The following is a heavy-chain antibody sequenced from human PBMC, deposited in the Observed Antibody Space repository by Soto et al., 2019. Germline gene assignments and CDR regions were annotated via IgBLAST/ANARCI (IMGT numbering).Heavy chain of an antibody. CDR1: GFTLGRYG. Sequence: GGSLRLSCAASGFTLGRYGMSWVRQAPGKGLEWVSAVSPNGQGIYYADSVRGRFTISRDFSKNTVFLHMDSLRAEDTAVYYCAKNRDYPRDYFHYWGQGTLVTVSS. D-gene: IGHD3-10*01. V-gene: IGHV3-23*01. J-gene: IGHJ4*02. CDR3: AKNRDYPRDYFHY. CDR2: VSPNGQGI.